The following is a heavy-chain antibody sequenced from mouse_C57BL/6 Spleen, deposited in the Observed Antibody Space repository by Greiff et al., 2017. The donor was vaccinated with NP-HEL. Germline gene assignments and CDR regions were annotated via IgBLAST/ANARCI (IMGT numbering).Heavy chain of an antibody. Sequence: EVKLQESVAELVRPGASVKLSCTASGFNIKNTYMHWVKQRPEQGLEWIGRIDPANGNTKYAPKFQGKATITADTSSNTAYLQLSSLTSEDTAIYYCARDSYYYGSSYAMDYWGQRTSVTVSS. CDR2: IDPANGNT. CDR3: ARDSYYYGSSYAMDY. V-gene: IGHV14-3*01. J-gene: IGHJ4*01. D-gene: IGHD1-1*01. CDR1: GFNIKNTY.